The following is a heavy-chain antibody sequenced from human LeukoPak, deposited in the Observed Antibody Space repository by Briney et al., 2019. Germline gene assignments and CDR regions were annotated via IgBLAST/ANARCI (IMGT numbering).Heavy chain of an antibody. CDR3: ARDVVVVPAAIWGFDP. CDR1: GGSISSYY. V-gene: IGHV4-59*12. CDR2: IYYSGST. Sequence: PSETLSLTCTVSGGSISSYYWSWIRQPPGKGLEWIGYIYYSGSTDYNPSLKSRVTISVDTSKNQFSLKLTSVTAADTAVYYCARDVVVVPAAIWGFDPWGQGTLVTVSS. D-gene: IGHD2-2*02. J-gene: IGHJ5*02.